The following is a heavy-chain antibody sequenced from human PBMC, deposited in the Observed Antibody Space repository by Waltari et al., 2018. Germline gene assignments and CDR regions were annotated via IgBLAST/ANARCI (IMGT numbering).Heavy chain of an antibody. D-gene: IGHD1-7*01. CDR1: GFTFSSYW. CDR2: INSDGSGT. Sequence: EVQLVESGGGLVQPGGSLRVSCKASGFTFSSYWMHWVRQVPGKGLVWVSRINSDGSGTSYADSAKGRFTISRDNAKNTLFLQMNSLRGEDTAVYYCASGNSHAFDLWGQGTMVTVSS. CDR3: ASGNSHAFDL. V-gene: IGHV3-74*01. J-gene: IGHJ3*01.